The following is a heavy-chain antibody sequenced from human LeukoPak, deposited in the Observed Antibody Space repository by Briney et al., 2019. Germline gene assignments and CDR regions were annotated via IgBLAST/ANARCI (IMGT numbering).Heavy chain of an antibody. CDR2: ITNTGSDT. Sequence: GGSLRLSCAASGFTFSSYAMSWVRQALGKGLEWVSGITNTGSDTYYADSVKGRFTISRDNSKNTLYLQMNSLRAEDTAVYHCARDFWSGYYYFDYWGQGTLVTVSS. CDR3: ARDFWSGYYYFDY. J-gene: IGHJ4*02. CDR1: GFTFSSYA. V-gene: IGHV3-23*01. D-gene: IGHD3-3*01.